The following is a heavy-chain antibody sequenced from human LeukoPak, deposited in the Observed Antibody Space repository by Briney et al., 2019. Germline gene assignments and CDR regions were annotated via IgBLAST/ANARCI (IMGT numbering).Heavy chain of an antibody. CDR1: GFTFSSYA. CDR3: ANHEYYYDSSGSDAFDI. V-gene: IGHV3-23*01. D-gene: IGHD3-22*01. J-gene: IGHJ3*02. CDR2: ISGSGGST. Sequence: AGGSLRLSCAASGFTFSSYAMSWVRQAPGKGLEGVSAISGSGGSTYYADSVKGRFTISRDNSKNTLYLQMNSLRAEDTAVYYCANHEYYYDSSGSDAFDIWGQGTMVTVSS.